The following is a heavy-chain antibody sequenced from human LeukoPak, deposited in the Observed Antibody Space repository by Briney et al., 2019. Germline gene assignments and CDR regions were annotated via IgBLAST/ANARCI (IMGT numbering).Heavy chain of an antibody. Sequence: SETLSLTCTVSGGSISSYYWSWIRQPAGKGLEWTGRIYTSGSTNYNPSLKSRVTMSVDTSKNQFSLKLSSVTAADTAVYYCATTTDSGSYYSAFDIWGQGTMVTVSS. D-gene: IGHD1-26*01. CDR2: IYTSGST. CDR3: ATTTDSGSYYSAFDI. V-gene: IGHV4-4*07. CDR1: GGSISSYY. J-gene: IGHJ3*02.